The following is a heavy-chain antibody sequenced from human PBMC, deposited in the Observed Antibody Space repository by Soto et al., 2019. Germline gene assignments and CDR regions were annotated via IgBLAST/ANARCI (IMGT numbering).Heavy chain of an antibody. J-gene: IGHJ6*02. CDR1: GFTFSSYG. CDR3: AKESRQQLVLYYYYGMDV. D-gene: IGHD6-6*01. Sequence: PGGSLRLSCAASGFTFSSYGMHWVRQAPGKGLEWVAVISYDGSNNYYADSVKGRFTISRDNSKNTLYLQMNSLRAEDTAVYYCAKESRQQLVLYYYYGMDVWGQGTTVTVSS. V-gene: IGHV3-30*18. CDR2: ISYDGSNN.